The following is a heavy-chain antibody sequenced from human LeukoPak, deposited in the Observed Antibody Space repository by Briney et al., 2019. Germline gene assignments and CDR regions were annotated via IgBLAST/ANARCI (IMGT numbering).Heavy chain of an antibody. D-gene: IGHD4-17*01. J-gene: IGHJ4*02. V-gene: IGHV3-74*01. CDR2: INTDGSST. CDR1: GFTFTTYW. Sequence: GGSLRLSCAASGFTFTTYWMHWVRQVPGKGVVWVSRINTDGSSTTYADSVKGRFTISRDNAKNTLYLQMNSLRAEDTAVYYCARDPPTVAFVDYCGQGTLGTGSS. CDR3: ARDPPTVAFVDY.